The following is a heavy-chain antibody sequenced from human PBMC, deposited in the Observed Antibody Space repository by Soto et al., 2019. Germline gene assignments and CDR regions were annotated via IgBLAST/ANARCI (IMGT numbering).Heavy chain of an antibody. J-gene: IGHJ4*02. CDR1: GGTFSSYA. Sequence: SVKVSCKASGGTFSSYAISWVRQAPGQGLEWMGGIIPIFGTANYAQKFQGRVTITADESTSTAYMELSSLRSEDTAVYYCARVAAFYYYDSSGHGPFDYWGQGTLVTVSS. CDR2: IIPIFGTA. V-gene: IGHV1-69*13. CDR3: ARVAAFYYYDSSGHGPFDY. D-gene: IGHD3-22*01.